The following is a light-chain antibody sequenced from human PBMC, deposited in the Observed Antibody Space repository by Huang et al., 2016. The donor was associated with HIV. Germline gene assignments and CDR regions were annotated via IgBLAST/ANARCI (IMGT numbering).Light chain of an antibody. Sequence: DIQMTQSPSTLSASVGDRVTITCRASPSISTWLAWYQQKPGKAPKLLIYKASNLEDGVASRFSGSGSGTEFTLTISSLQPDDFATYYCQQYSAYSWTFGQGTKVDIK. V-gene: IGKV1-5*03. CDR3: QQYSAYSWT. CDR2: KAS. CDR1: PSISTW. J-gene: IGKJ1*01.